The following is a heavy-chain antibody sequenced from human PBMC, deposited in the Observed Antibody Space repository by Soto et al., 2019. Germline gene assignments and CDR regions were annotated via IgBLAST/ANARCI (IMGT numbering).Heavy chain of an antibody. CDR1: GYTFTSYY. Sequence: VKVFCKASGYTFTSYYMHWVRQAPGQGLEWMGIINPSGGSTSYAQKFQGRVTMTRDTSTSTVYMELSSLRSEDTAVYYCARDQPRSSGWSPWFDPWGQGTLVTVSS. V-gene: IGHV1-46*01. CDR3: ARDQPRSSGWSPWFDP. CDR2: INPSGGST. J-gene: IGHJ5*02. D-gene: IGHD6-19*01.